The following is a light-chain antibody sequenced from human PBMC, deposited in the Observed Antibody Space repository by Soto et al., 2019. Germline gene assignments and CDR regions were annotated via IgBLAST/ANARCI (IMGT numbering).Light chain of an antibody. J-gene: IGKJ2*01. CDR2: DVS. CDR1: QSVGSY. Sequence: EIVLTQSPATLSLSPGERATLSCRASQSVGSYLACYHQRPGQAPRLLMYDVSKRATGIPARFSGSGSGTDFTLTISALEAEDFAIYYCQERSNWPLYTFGPGTKLEIK. V-gene: IGKV3-11*01. CDR3: QERSNWPLYT.